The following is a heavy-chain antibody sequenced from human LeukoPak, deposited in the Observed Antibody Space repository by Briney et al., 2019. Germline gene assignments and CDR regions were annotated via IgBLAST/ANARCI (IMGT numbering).Heavy chain of an antibody. J-gene: IGHJ5*02. V-gene: IGHV3-48*04. CDR1: GFTFSSYS. CDR2: ISSSSSTI. D-gene: IGHD5-24*01. CDR3: AGDQRPARRDGYNYGFWPFDP. Sequence: PGGSLRLSCAASGFTFSSYSMNWVRQAPGKGLEWVSYISSSSSTIYYADSVKGRFTISRDNAKNSLYLQMNSLRAEDTAVYYCAGDQRPARRDGYNYGFWPFDPWGQGTLVTVSS.